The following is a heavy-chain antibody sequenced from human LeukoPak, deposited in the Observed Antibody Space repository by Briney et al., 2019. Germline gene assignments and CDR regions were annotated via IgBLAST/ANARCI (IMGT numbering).Heavy chain of an antibody. D-gene: IGHD6-13*01. CDR1: GGSFSGYY. Sequence: PSETLSLTCAVYGGSFSGYYRSWIRQPPGKGLEWIGEINHSGSTNYNPSLKSRVTISVDTSKNQFSLKLSSVTAADTAVYYCARGVNWYSSSWYYYYYYMDVWGKGTTVTVSS. CDR3: ARGVNWYSSSWYYYYYYMDV. J-gene: IGHJ6*03. V-gene: IGHV4-34*01. CDR2: INHSGST.